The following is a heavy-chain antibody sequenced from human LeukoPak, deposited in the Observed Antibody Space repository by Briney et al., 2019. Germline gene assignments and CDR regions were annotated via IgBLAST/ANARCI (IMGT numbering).Heavy chain of an antibody. CDR2: IYTSGST. CDR3: ARQYCSSTSCYGGIWDY. CDR1: GGSISSYY. Sequence: SETLFLTCTVSGGSISSYYWSWIRQPAGKGLEWIGRIYTSGSTNYNPSLKSRVTMSVDTSKNQFSLKLSSVTAADTAVYYCARQYCSSTSCYGGIWDYWGQGTLVTVSS. D-gene: IGHD2-2*01. V-gene: IGHV4-4*07. J-gene: IGHJ4*02.